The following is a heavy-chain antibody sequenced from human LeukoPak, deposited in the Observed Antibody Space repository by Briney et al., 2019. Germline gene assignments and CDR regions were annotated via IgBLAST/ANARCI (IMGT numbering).Heavy chain of an antibody. Sequence: ASVKVSCKASGYTFTSYCMHWVRQAPGQGLEWMGIINPSGGSTTYAQKFQGRVTMTSDTSTSTVYVELSSLRSEDTAVYYCARDGWVNYYYMDVWGTGTKVSVSS. V-gene: IGHV1-46*01. CDR2: INPSGGST. D-gene: IGHD6-19*01. CDR3: ARDGWVNYYYMDV. J-gene: IGHJ6*03. CDR1: GYTFTSYC.